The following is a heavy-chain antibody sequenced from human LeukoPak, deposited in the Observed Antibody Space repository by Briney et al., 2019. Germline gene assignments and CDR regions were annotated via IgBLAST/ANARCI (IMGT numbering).Heavy chain of an antibody. Sequence: GGSLRLSCAASGFTFDDYARHWVRQAPGKGLEWVSLISGDGGSTYYADSVKGRFTISRDNSKNSLYLQMNSLRTEDTALYYCAKDKNYYGDYRGAFDIWGQGTMVTVSS. V-gene: IGHV3-43*02. CDR2: ISGDGGST. D-gene: IGHD4-17*01. CDR3: AKDKNYYGDYRGAFDI. J-gene: IGHJ3*02. CDR1: GFTFDDYA.